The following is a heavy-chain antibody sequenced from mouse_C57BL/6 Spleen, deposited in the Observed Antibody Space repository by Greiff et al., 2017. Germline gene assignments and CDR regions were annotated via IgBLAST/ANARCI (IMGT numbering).Heavy chain of an antibody. J-gene: IGHJ2*01. Sequence: QVQLQQPGAELVRPGSSVKLSCKASGYTFTSYWMDWVKQRPGQGLEWIGNIYPSDSETHYNQKFKDKATLTVDKSSSTAYMQLSSLTSEDSAVYYCAREGGSSYFDSWGQGTTLTVSS. CDR2: IYPSDSET. CDR3: AREGGSSYFDS. D-gene: IGHD1-1*01. V-gene: IGHV1-61*01. CDR1: GYTFTSYW.